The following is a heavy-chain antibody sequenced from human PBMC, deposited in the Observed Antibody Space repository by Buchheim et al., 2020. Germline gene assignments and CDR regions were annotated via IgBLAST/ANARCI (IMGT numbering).Heavy chain of an antibody. CDR2: IYYSGST. CDR1: GGSISSSSYY. D-gene: IGHD6-13*01. Sequence: QLQLQESGPGLVKPSETLSLTCTVSGGSISSSSYYWGWIRQPPGKGLEWIGSIYYSGSTYYNPSLKSRVTISVDTSKNQFSLKLSSVTAADTAVYYCARHPFTYSSSWSYYYYYYMDVWGKGTT. CDR3: ARHPFTYSSSWSYYYYYYMDV. J-gene: IGHJ6*03. V-gene: IGHV4-39*01.